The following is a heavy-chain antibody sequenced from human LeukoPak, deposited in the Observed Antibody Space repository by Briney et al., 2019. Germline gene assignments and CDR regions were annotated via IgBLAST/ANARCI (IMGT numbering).Heavy chain of an antibody. CDR2: MNPNSGNT. V-gene: IGHV1-8*01. J-gene: IGHJ4*02. D-gene: IGHD1-26*01. CDR3: ARSRRGGSKYYFDY. Sequence: ASVKVSCKASGYTFTSYDINWVRQATGQGLEWMGWMNPNSGNTGYAQKFQGRVTMTRNTSISTAYMELSSLRSEDTAVYCCARSRRGGSKYYFDYWGQGTLVTVSS. CDR1: GYTFTSYD.